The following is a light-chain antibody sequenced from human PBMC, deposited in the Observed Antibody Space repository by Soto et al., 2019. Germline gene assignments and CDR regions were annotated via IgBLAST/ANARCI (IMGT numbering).Light chain of an antibody. J-gene: IGKJ4*01. CDR2: AAS. V-gene: IGKV1-12*01. Sequence: DIQMTQAPSSVPASVRDRVTRTCRASQGITNWLAWYQQKPGKAPKLLIYAASGLPSGVPSRFSGSGSGTDFTLTISSLQPEDFATYYCQQANSFPLTFGGGTKVDIK. CDR1: QGITNW. CDR3: QQANSFPLT.